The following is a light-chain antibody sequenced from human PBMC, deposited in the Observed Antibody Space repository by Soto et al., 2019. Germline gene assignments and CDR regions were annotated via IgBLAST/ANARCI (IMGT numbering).Light chain of an antibody. CDR1: SSNIGAGYD. Sequence: QSVLTQPPSVSGAPGQRVTISCTGSSSNIGAGYDVPWYQHLPGTAPNLLIYGNSNRPSGVADRFSGSKSGTSASLAITGLQAEDEAEYYCQSYDSSLSGNVVFGGGTKLTVL. J-gene: IGLJ2*01. CDR3: QSYDSSLSGNVV. V-gene: IGLV1-40*01. CDR2: GNS.